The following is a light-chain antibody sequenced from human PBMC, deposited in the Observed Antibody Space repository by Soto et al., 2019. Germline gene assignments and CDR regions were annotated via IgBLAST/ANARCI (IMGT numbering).Light chain of an antibody. CDR3: QQYGSSPRT. CDR2: AAS. J-gene: IGKJ1*01. Sequence: EIVLTQSTGTLSLSPGERATLSCRASQSVSSSYIAWYQQKPGQAPRLLISAASSRATGIPDRFSGSGSGTDFTLTISRLEPEDFAVYYCQQYGSSPRTFGQGTKVEIK. V-gene: IGKV3-20*01. CDR1: QSVSSSY.